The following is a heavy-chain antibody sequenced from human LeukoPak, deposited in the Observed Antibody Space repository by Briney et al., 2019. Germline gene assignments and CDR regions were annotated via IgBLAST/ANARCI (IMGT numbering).Heavy chain of an antibody. Sequence: GGSLRLSCAASGFTFSSYWMSWVRQAPGKGLEWVANIKQDGSEKYYVDSVDGRFNISRDNAKNSLYLQMNSLRAEDTAVYYCAGDAHYYDSSTIFYYYYYYMDVWGKGTTVTVSS. CDR3: AGDAHYYDSSTIFYYYYYYMDV. CDR1: GFTFSSYW. D-gene: IGHD3-22*01. CDR2: IKQDGSEK. V-gene: IGHV3-7*01. J-gene: IGHJ6*03.